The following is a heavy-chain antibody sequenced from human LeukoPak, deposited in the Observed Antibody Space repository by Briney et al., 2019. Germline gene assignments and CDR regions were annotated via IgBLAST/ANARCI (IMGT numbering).Heavy chain of an antibody. V-gene: IGHV3-30*18. D-gene: IGHD2-21*02. CDR2: ISYDGSSK. Sequence: PGGSLRLSCAASGFTFSSNGMHWVRQAPGKGLEWVAVISYDGSSKYYADSVKGRFTISRDNSKNTLYLQMNSLRAEDTAVYYCAKGRGGDRKYYFDYWGQGTLVTVSS. CDR1: GFTFSSNG. CDR3: AKGRGGDRKYYFDY. J-gene: IGHJ4*02.